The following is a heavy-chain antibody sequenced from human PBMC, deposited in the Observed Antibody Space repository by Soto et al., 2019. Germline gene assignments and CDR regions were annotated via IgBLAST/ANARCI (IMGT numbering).Heavy chain of an antibody. J-gene: IGHJ4*02. CDR2: IYYSGST. V-gene: IGHV4-39*01. CDR3: ASHDQGGSSKYYFDY. Sequence: QLQLQESGPGLVKPSETLSLTCTVSGGSISSSSYYWGWIRQPPGKGLEWIGSIYYSGSTYYNPSLKSRVTISVDTSKNQFSLKLSSVTAADTAVYYCASHDQGGSSKYYFDYWGQGTLVTVSS. CDR1: GGSISSSSYY. D-gene: IGHD2-2*01.